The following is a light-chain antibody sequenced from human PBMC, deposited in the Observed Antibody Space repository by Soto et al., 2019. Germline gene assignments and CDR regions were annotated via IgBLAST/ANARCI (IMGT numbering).Light chain of an antibody. CDR1: QSVNSW. V-gene: IGKV1-5*03. CDR3: QQYNSFWT. Sequence: DIQMTQSPSTRSASVGDRVTITCRASQSVNSWLAWYQQKPGKAPKLLIYKTSSLESGVPSRFSGSGAGTEFTLTISSLQPDDFATYYCQQYNSFWTFGQGTKVETK. CDR2: KTS. J-gene: IGKJ1*01.